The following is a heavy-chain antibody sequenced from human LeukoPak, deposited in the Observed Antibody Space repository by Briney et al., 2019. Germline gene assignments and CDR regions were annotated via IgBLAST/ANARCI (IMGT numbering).Heavy chain of an antibody. J-gene: IGHJ4*02. CDR3: ATPGRSSGYYLGYYFDY. D-gene: IGHD3-22*01. CDR2: ISYDGSNK. Sequence: PGGSLRLSCAASGFTFSSYAMHWVRQAPGKGLEWVAVISYDGSNKYYADSVKGRFTISRDNSKNTLYLQMNGLRAEDTAVYYCATPGRSSGYYLGYYFDYWGQGTLVTVSS. V-gene: IGHV3-30-3*01. CDR1: GFTFSSYA.